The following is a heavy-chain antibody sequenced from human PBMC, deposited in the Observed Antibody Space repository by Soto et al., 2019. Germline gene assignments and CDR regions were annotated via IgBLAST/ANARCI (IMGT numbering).Heavy chain of an antibody. V-gene: IGHV3-7*01. Sequence: GGSLRLSCVASEFTFSTYWMSWVRQAPGKGLEWVATINQEASAKYFLDSVKGRFTISRDNANNLLYLQLNRLRVDDTAVYYIARDVRASPLISASWRWFVYWCHGTQVNVSS. CDR1: EFTFSTYW. CDR2: INQEASAK. J-gene: IGHJ5*01. CDR3: ARDVRASPLISASWRWFVY. D-gene: IGHD2-21*01.